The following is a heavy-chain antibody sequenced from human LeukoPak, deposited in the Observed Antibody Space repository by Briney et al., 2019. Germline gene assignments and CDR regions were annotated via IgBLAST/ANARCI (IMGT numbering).Heavy chain of an antibody. CDR3: ARAGVVILFDY. CDR2: IYYSGST. V-gene: IGHV4-59*12. Sequence: SEALSLTCTVSGGSISSYYWSWIRQPPGKGLEWVGYIYYSGSTNYNPSLKSRVTISVDTSKNQFSLKLSSVTAADTAVYYCARAGVVILFDYWGQGTLVTVSS. CDR1: GGSISSYY. D-gene: IGHD3-3*01. J-gene: IGHJ4*02.